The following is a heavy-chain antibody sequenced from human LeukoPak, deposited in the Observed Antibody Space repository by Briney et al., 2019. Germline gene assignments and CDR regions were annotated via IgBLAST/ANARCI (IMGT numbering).Heavy chain of an antibody. D-gene: IGHD1-1*01. CDR3: ARSNENGAFDI. J-gene: IGHJ3*02. V-gene: IGHV5-51*01. CDR1: GYSFTSYW. Sequence: GESLKISCKGSGYSFTSYWIGWVRQMPGKGLERMGLIYPGDSDTRNSPSFQGQVTISADKSISTAYLQWSSLKASDTAMYYCARSNENGAFDIWGQGTMVTVSS. CDR2: IYPGDSDT.